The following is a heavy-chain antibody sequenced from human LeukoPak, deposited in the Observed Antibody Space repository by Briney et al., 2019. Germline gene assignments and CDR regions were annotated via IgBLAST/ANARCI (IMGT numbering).Heavy chain of an antibody. D-gene: IGHD6-6*01. CDR1: GDSVSSNSAA. J-gene: IGHJ5*02. CDR3: ARSSIAARRLQNWFDP. Sequence: SQTLSLTCAISGDSVSSNSAAWNWIRQSPSRGLEWLGRTYYRSKWYNDYAVSVKSRITINPDTSKNQFSLQLNSVTPEDTAVYYCARSSIAARRLQNWFDPWGQGTLVTVSS. CDR2: TYYRSKWYN. V-gene: IGHV6-1*01.